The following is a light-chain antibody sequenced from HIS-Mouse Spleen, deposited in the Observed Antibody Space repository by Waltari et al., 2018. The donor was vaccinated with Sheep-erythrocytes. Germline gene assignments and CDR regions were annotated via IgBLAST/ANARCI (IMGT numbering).Light chain of an antibody. CDR3: CSYAGSSTPWV. CDR2: EGS. CDR1: SSDVGSYNL. J-gene: IGLJ3*02. Sequence: PSVSGSPGQSITISCTGTSSDVGSYNLVSWYQQHPGKAPKLMIYEGSKRPSGVSNRFSGSKSGNTASLTISGLQAEDEADYYCCSYAGSSTPWVFGGGTKLTVL. V-gene: IGLV2-23*01.